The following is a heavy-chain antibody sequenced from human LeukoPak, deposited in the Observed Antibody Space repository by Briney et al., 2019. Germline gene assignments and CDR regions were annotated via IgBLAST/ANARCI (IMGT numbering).Heavy chain of an antibody. V-gene: IGHV3-30*02. CDR3: AKDAWSGWYGYYFDY. CDR2: IRWDGSNE. CDR1: GFTFDSYA. Sequence: PGGSLRLSCAASGFTFDSYAMHWVRQAPGKGLEWVAFIRWDGSNEYYTDSVKGRFTISRDNSKNTLYLQVNSLIVEDTAVYYCAKDAWSGWYGYYFDYWGQGTLVTVSS. J-gene: IGHJ4*02. D-gene: IGHD6-19*01.